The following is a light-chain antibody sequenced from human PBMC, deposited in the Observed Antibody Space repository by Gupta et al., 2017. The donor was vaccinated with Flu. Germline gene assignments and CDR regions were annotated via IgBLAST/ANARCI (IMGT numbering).Light chain of an antibody. CDR1: SSNIGGYNY. V-gene: IGLV2-14*03. Sequence: QSALAQPASVSGSLGQSITISCTGNSSNIGGYNYVSWYQQHPRKAPKLVIYEVSARPSGVSTRFSCSKSANTASLIISGLLPEDEATYYCASFTATTSTRVLFGAGTKVTVL. J-gene: IGLJ1*01. CDR2: EVS. CDR3: ASFTATTSTRVL.